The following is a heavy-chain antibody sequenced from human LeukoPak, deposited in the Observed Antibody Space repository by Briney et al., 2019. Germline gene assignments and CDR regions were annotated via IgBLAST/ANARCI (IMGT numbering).Heavy chain of an antibody. CDR3: ARTARVLDP. V-gene: IGHV4-38-2*02. J-gene: IGHJ5*02. Sequence: PSETLSLTCTVSGYSISSGYFWAWVRQPPGKGPEWIGSIYHTESIYYNPSLESRVTISIDTSKNQFSLNLSSVTATDTAVYYCARTARVLDPWGQGTLVTVSS. CDR1: GYSISSGYF. CDR2: IYHTESI.